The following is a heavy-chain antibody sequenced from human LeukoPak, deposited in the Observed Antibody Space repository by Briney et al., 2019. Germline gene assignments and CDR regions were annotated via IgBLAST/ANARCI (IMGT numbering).Heavy chain of an antibody. J-gene: IGHJ4*02. CDR2: IKQDGSEK. D-gene: IGHD4-11*01. V-gene: IGHV3-7*01. CDR3: TREDHSNYNY. Sequence: PGGSLRLSCAASGFTFSDYYMSWVRQAPGKGLEWVANIKQDGSEKHYVDSVKGRFTISRDNAKNSLYLQMNSLRAEDTAVYYCTREDHSNYNYWGQGTLVTVSS. CDR1: GFTFSDYY.